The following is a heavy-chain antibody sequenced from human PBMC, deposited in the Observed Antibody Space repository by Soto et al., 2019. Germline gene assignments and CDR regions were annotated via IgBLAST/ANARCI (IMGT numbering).Heavy chain of an antibody. CDR2: IYYSGST. CDR3: AREMGFRSSSGYFDY. D-gene: IGHD6-19*01. J-gene: IGHJ4*02. CDR1: GGSISSGGYY. V-gene: IGHV4-31*03. Sequence: QVQLQESGPGLMKPSQTLSLTCTVSGGSISSGGYYWSWIRQHPGKGLEWIGYIYYSGSTYYNPSLKSRVTISVNTSKHQFSLKLSSVTAADTAVYYCAREMGFRSSSGYFDYWGQGTLVTVSS.